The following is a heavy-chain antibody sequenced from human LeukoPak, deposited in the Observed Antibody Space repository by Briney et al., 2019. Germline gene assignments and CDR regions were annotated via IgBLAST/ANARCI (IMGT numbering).Heavy chain of an antibody. D-gene: IGHD6-13*01. Sequence: SETLSLTCAVYGGSFSGYYWSWIRQPPGKGLEWIGEINHSGSTNYNPSLKSRVTISVDTSKNQFSLKLSSVTAADTAVYYCASGPLLAAADDYWGQGTLVTVSS. V-gene: IGHV4-34*01. CDR2: INHSGST. CDR3: ASGPLLAAADDY. J-gene: IGHJ4*02. CDR1: GGSFSGYY.